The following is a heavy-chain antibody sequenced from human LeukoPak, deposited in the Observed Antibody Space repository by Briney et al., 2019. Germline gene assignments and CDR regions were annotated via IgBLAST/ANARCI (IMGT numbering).Heavy chain of an antibody. CDR1: GFTFNTYD. V-gene: IGHV3-30*02. J-gene: IGHJ3*02. CDR3: AKGSPTYNYYDSRAYHYGAFDI. Sequence: GGSLRLSCAASGFTFNTYDMHWVRQAPGKGLEWVAFTHYDGSEKYYADSVKGRFTISRDNSKNTLYLQMNSLRAEDTAVYYCAKGSPTYNYYDSRAYHYGAFDIWGQGTMVTVSS. CDR2: THYDGSEK. D-gene: IGHD3-22*01.